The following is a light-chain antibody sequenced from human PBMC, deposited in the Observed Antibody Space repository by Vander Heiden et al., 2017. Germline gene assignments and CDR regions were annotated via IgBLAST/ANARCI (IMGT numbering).Light chain of an antibody. CDR3: QQESSYSFT. J-gene: IGKJ2*01. Sequence: DIQMTQSPSTLSASIGDRVTITCRASQRISIWLAWYQQKSGKAPKLLIYKASSLESGVPSRFSGSGSGTEFTLTISSLQPDDFATYYCQQESSYSFTFGQGTKLEIK. CDR2: KAS. CDR1: QRISIW. V-gene: IGKV1-5*03.